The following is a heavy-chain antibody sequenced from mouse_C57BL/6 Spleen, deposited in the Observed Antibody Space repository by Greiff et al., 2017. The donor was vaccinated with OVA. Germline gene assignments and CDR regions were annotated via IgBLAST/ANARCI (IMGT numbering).Heavy chain of an antibody. V-gene: IGHV1-50*01. Sequence: QVQLQQPGAELVKPGASVKVSCNATGSTINSFWMQWVKQRSGQGHEWIVEIDPSDNYTNYNQKFKGKATLTIDTSSSTAYMLLSSLTSENSAVYYCARYGYDLYYIDYWSQGTTLTVSS. CDR3: ARYGYDLYYIDY. J-gene: IGHJ2*01. D-gene: IGHD2-2*01. CDR1: GSTINSFW. CDR2: IDPSDNYT.